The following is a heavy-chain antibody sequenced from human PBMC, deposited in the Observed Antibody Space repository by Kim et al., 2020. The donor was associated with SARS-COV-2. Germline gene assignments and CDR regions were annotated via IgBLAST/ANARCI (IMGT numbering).Heavy chain of an antibody. V-gene: IGHV5-51*01. CDR2: INPGNSET. D-gene: IGHD1-26*01. CDR1: GYTFTNYW. CDR3: ARQWEQYYDY. Sequence: GESLKNSCEASGYTFTNYWIGWVRQMPGKGLEWIGIINPGNSETRYSPSFQGQVTISADKSISTTSLQWSSLKASDTAMYYCARQWEQYYDYWGQGTMVTVSS. J-gene: IGHJ4*02.